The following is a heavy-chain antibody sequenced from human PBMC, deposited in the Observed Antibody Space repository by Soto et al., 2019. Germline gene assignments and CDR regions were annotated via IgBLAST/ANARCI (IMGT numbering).Heavy chain of an antibody. J-gene: IGHJ4*02. CDR3: ARSRAELLPRGYFDS. D-gene: IGHD1-26*01. V-gene: IGHV3-7*03. Sequence: AGGSLRLSCAASGLTFSNYWMSWVRQAPGKGLEWVANIKQDGSEKYYVDSVKGRFTISRDNAKNSLSLQMDSLRAEDTAVYYCARSRAELLPRGYFDSWGQGTLVTVSS. CDR2: IKQDGSEK. CDR1: GLTFSNYW.